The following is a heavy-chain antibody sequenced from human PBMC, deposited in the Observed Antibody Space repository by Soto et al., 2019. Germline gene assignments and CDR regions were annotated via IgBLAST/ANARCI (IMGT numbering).Heavy chain of an antibody. CDR3: AKDAAKDLRWYFDL. Sequence: ESGGGVVQPGRSLRVSCAASGFTFSNYGMHWVRQAPGKGLEWVAVISYDGSNKYYTDSVKGRFTISRDNSKNTLYLQMNSLRAEDTAVYYCAKDAAKDLRWYFDLWGRGTLVTVSS. J-gene: IGHJ2*01. V-gene: IGHV3-30*18. CDR1: GFTFSNYG. D-gene: IGHD6-25*01. CDR2: ISYDGSNK.